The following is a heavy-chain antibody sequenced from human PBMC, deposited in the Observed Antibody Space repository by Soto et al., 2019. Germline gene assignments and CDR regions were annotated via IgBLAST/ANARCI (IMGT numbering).Heavy chain of an antibody. Sequence: SETLSLTCAVSGGSISSSNWWSWVRQPPGKGLEWIGEIYHSGSTNYNPSLKSRVTISVDKSKNQFSLKLSSVTAADTAVFYFARHAPSIVATQPFVFYMDESCKETTVTVSS. D-gene: IGHD5-12*01. V-gene: IGHV4-4*02. CDR3: ARHAPSIVATQPFVFYMDE. J-gene: IGHJ6*03. CDR1: GGSISSSNW. CDR2: IYHSGST.